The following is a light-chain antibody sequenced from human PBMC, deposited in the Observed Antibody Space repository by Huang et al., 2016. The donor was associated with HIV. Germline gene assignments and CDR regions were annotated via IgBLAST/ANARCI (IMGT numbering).Light chain of an antibody. CDR3: QQYYSALYT. Sequence: DIVMTQSPDSLPVSLGERATINCKSSQSVLYSSNNKNYLAWYQQKPGPPPKLLIYWASTRESGVPDRFSGSGSGTDFTLTISSLQAEDVAVYYCQQYYSALYTFGQGTKLE. CDR2: WAS. V-gene: IGKV4-1*01. J-gene: IGKJ2*01. CDR1: QSVLYSSNNKNY.